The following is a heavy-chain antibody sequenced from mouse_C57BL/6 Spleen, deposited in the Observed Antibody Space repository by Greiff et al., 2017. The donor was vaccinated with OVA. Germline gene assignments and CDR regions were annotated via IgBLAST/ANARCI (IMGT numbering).Heavy chain of an antibody. CDR1: GFTFSDYY. CDR2: INYDGSST. Sequence: EVQVVESEGGLVQPGSSMKLSCTASGFTFSDYYMAWVRQVPEKGLEWVANINYDGSSTYYLDSLKSRFIISRDNAKNILYLQMSSLKSEDTATYYCARDRDYYGGSALDYWGQGTTLTVSS. J-gene: IGHJ2*01. V-gene: IGHV5-16*01. D-gene: IGHD1-1*01. CDR3: ARDRDYYGGSALDY.